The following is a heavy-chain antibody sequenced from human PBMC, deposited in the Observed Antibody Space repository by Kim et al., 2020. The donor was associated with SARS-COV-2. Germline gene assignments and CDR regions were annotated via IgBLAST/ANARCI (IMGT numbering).Heavy chain of an antibody. D-gene: IGHD2-2*01. CDR3: ARVHYIVVVPAARGHAFDI. J-gene: IGHJ3*02. CDR1: GGSISSGGYY. Sequence: SETLSLTCTVSGGSISSGGYYWSWIRQHPGKGLEWIGYIYYSGSTYYNPSLKSRVTISVDTSKNQFSLKLSSVTAADTAVYYCARVHYIVVVPAARGHAFDIWGQGTMVTISS. CDR2: IYYSGST. V-gene: IGHV4-31*03.